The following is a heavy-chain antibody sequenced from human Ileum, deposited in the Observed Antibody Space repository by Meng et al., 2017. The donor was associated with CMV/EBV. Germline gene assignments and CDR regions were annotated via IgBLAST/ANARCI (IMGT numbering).Heavy chain of an antibody. CDR3: VRDFWSGLDAFDI. V-gene: IGHV3-48*03. D-gene: IGHD3-3*01. CDR2: ISGSGLTT. J-gene: IGHJ3*02. Sequence: GESLKISCAASGFGFSSFEMNWVRQAPEKGLEWVSYISGSGLTTYYADSVKGRFTTSRDNAKNSLYLEMSSLRAEDTAVYYCVRDFWSGLDAFDIWGQGTMVTVSS. CDR1: GFGFSSFE.